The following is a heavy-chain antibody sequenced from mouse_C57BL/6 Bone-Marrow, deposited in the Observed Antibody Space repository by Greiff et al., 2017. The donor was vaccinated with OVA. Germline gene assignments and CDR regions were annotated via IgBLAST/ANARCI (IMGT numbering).Heavy chain of an antibody. V-gene: IGHV5-6*02. CDR3: ARRGGFDY. Sequence: DVMLVESGGDLVKPGGSLKLSCAASGFTFSSYGMSWVRQTPGKRLEWVATISSGGSYTYYPDSVKGRFTISRDNAKNTLYLQMSSLKSEDTAMYYCARRGGFDYWGQGTTLTVSS. J-gene: IGHJ2*01. CDR2: ISSGGSYT. CDR1: GFTFSSYG.